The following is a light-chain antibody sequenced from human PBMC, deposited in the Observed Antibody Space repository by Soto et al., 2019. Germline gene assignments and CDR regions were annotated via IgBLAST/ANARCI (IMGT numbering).Light chain of an antibody. V-gene: IGKV3D-20*02. CDR1: QSVSSSY. Sequence: EIVLTQSPGTLSLSPGERATLSCRASQSVSSSYLAWYQQKPGQAPRLLIYGASSRATGIPDRFSGSGSGTDFTLTISRLEPEDSAVYYCHQRSNWWTFGQGTKVDI. CDR2: GAS. CDR3: HQRSNWWT. J-gene: IGKJ1*01.